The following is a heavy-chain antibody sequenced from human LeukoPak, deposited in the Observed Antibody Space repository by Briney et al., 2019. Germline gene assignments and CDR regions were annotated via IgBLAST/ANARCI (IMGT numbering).Heavy chain of an antibody. CDR2: IYYSGNT. D-gene: IGHD2-15*01. J-gene: IGHJ4*02. CDR1: GGSISSSSYY. Sequence: PSETLSLTCTVSGGSISSSSYYWGWIRQPPGKGLEWIGSIYYSGNTYYNPSLKSRVTISVDTSKNQFSLKLSSVTAADTAVYYCARTVGGSSFDYWGRGTLVTVSS. V-gene: IGHV4-39*01. CDR3: ARTVGGSSFDY.